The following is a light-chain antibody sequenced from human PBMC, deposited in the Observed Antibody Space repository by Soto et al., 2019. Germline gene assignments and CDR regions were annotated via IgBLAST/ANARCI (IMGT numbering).Light chain of an antibody. Sequence: QSVLTQPPSASASLGASVTLTGTLSSGYSNYQGDWYQQRPGKGPRFVMRVGTGGSVGSKGDGIPDRFSVLGSGLNRYLTIKNIQEEDESDYHCGADHGSGSNFVRIFGGGTKLTVL. CDR3: GADHGSGSNFVRI. V-gene: IGLV9-49*01. CDR1: SGYSNYQ. J-gene: IGLJ2*01. CDR2: VGTGGSVG.